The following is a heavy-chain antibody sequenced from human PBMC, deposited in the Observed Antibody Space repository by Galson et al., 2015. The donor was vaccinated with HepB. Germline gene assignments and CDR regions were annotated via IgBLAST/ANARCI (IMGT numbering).Heavy chain of an antibody. D-gene: IGHD1-26*01. CDR3: ARDVVGATTFWALVF. J-gene: IGHJ4*02. CDR2: VSGSGDDT. V-gene: IGHV3-23*01. Sequence: SLRLSCAGSGFTFSTSTMRWVRQAPGEGLEWVSSVSGSGDDTSYADSVKGRFTISRDNSKNTLYLQMSSLRVEEKAVYFCARDVVGATTFWALVFCGQGTLVTVSS. CDR1: GFTFSTST.